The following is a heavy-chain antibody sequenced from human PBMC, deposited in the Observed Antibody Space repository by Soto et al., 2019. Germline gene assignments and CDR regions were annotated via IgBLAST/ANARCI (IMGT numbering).Heavy chain of an antibody. CDR2: IYHSGST. CDR1: GGSISSSNW. CDR3: ARVGDIVATTHYYYYGMEV. Sequence: SETLSLSCAVSGGSISSSNWWSWVRQPPGKGLEWIGEIYHSGSTNYNPSLKSRVTISVDKSKNQFSLKLSSVTAADTAVYYCARVGDIVATTHYYYYGMEVWGQGTTVTVSS. V-gene: IGHV4-4*02. D-gene: IGHD5-12*01. J-gene: IGHJ6*02.